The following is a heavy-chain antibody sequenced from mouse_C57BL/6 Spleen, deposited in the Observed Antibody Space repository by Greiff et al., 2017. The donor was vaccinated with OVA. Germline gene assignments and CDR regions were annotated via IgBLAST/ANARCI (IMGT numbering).Heavy chain of an antibody. V-gene: IGHV1-64*01. D-gene: IGHD2-4*01. CDR3: ARGCDYSRSYFDY. CDR1: GYTFTSYW. CDR2: IHPNSGST. Sequence: QVQLQQPGAELVKPGASVKLSCKASGYTFTSYWMHWVKQRPGQGLEWIGMIHPNSGSTNYNEKFKSKATLTVDKSSSTAYMQLSSLTSEDSAVYYCARGCDYSRSYFDYWGQGTTLTVSS. J-gene: IGHJ2*01.